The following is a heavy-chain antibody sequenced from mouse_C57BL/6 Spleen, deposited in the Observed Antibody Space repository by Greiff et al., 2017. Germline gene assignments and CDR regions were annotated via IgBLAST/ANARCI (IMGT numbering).Heavy chain of an antibody. D-gene: IGHD4-1*01. CDR2: ISSGSSTI. Sequence: EVKLVESGGGLVKPGGSLKLSCAASGFTFSDYGMHWVRQAPEKGLEWVAYISSGSSTIYYAGTVKGRFTISRDNAKNTLFLQMTSLRSEDTAMYYCARPELGMRAMDYWGQGTSVTVSS. V-gene: IGHV5-17*01. CDR1: GFTFSDYG. CDR3: ARPELGMRAMDY. J-gene: IGHJ4*01.